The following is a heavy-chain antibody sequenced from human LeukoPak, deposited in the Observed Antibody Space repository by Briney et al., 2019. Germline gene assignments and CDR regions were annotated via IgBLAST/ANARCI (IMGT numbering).Heavy chain of an antibody. CDR3: AKSVVIAVAGRFDY. Sequence: AGGSLRLSCAASGFSFRTHWMSWVRQAPGKGLEWVANINQDGRKKFYVDSVEGRFTISRDDAKTSLFLQMNSLRAEDTAIYYCAKSVVIAVAGRFDYWGQGTLVTVSS. J-gene: IGHJ4*02. D-gene: IGHD2-21*01. V-gene: IGHV3-7*05. CDR2: INQDGRKK. CDR1: GFSFRTHW.